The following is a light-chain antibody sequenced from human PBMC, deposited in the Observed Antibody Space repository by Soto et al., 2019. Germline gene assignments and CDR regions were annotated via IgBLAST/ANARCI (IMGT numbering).Light chain of an antibody. V-gene: IGKV2-28*01. CDR1: QSLLHINVYNY. Sequence: DIVMTQSPLSLSVTPGEPASISCRSSQSLLHINVYNYLDWYLQKPGQSPQLLIYLGSNRASGVPDRFSGSGSGTDFTLKISRVEAEDVGVYYCKQALPTRAFGQGTKVEI. J-gene: IGKJ1*01. CDR3: KQALPTRA. CDR2: LGS.